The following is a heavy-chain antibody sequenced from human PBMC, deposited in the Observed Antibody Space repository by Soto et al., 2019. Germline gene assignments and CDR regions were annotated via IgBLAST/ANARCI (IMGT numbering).Heavy chain of an antibody. CDR2: IYYSGST. V-gene: IGHV4-30-4*01. D-gene: IGHD2-2*02. J-gene: IGHJ4*02. Sequence: SETLSLTCTVSGGSISSGDYYWSWIRQPPGKGLELIGYIYYSGSTYYNPSLKSRVTISVDTSKNQFSLKLSSVTAADTAVYYCARENTGHYYFDYWGQGTLVTVSS. CDR3: ARENTGHYYFDY. CDR1: GGSISSGDYY.